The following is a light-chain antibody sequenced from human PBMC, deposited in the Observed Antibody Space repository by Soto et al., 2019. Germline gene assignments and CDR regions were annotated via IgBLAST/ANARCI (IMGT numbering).Light chain of an antibody. V-gene: IGKV3-15*01. Sequence: TQSPATLSVSLGEEVTLSCRASQSVGPNLAWYQQRPGQAPRLLIHWGSTRANGVPARFRGSGRGTDFTLTISSLQSEDLAVYYCQQYENWAPYSFGQGTKLAIK. J-gene: IGKJ2*03. CDR2: WGS. CDR3: QQYENWAPYS. CDR1: QSVGPN.